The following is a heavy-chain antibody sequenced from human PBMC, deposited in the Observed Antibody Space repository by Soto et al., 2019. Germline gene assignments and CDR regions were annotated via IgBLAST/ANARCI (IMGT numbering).Heavy chain of an antibody. CDR1: GYTFTNFG. J-gene: IGHJ4*02. V-gene: IGHV1-18*01. D-gene: IGHD3-16*01. Sequence: QVQLVQSGAEVKKPGASVKVSCKASGYTFTNFGISWVRQAPGQGLEWMGWISAYNGNTNYAQKFQGSVTMTTATSTSTGYMEGRSLRFDDTAVYYGARGGTPIDYWGQGTLVTVSS. CDR2: ISAYNGNT. CDR3: ARGGTPIDY.